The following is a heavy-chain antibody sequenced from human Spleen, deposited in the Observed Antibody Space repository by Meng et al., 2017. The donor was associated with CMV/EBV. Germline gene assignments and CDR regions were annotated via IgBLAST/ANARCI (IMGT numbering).Heavy chain of an antibody. D-gene: IGHD3-9*01. CDR2: ISSSGSTI. CDR1: GFTFSDYY. Sequence: GESLKISCAASGFTFSDYYMSWIRQAPGKGLEWVSYISSSGSTIYYADSVKGRFTISRDNAKNSLYLQMNGLRVEDTAVYYCAREDYYTLTGFYRTRYYSGMDVWGQGTTVTVSS. CDR3: AREDYYTLTGFYRTRYYSGMDV. V-gene: IGHV3-11*04. J-gene: IGHJ6*02.